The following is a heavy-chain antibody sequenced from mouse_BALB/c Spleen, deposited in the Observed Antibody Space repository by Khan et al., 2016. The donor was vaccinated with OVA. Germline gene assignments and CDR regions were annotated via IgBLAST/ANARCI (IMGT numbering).Heavy chain of an antibody. Sequence: QVQLKQSGAELVKPGASVKLSCKTSGYTFTSYWIQWVKQRPGQGLGWIGQIFPGTGTTYYNENFKGKATLTVVTSSSTAYMQLSSLTSEDSAVYFCARGYFGNYEFAYWGQGTLVTVSP. CDR3: ARGYFGNYEFAY. V-gene: IGHV1S132*01. CDR2: IFPGTGTT. J-gene: IGHJ3*01. D-gene: IGHD2-1*01. CDR1: GYTFTSYW.